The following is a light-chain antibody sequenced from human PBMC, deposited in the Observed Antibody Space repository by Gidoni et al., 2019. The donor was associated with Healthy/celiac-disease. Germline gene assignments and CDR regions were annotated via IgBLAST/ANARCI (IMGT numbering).Light chain of an antibody. CDR1: QSISSY. CDR3: QQSYSTLWT. J-gene: IGKJ1*01. CDR2: TAS. Sequence: DIQMTQSPSSLSASVGDRVTITCRASQSISSYLNWYQQKPGKAPKLLNYTASSLQSGVPSRFSGSGSGTDFTLTISILQPEDFATYYCQQSYSTLWTFGQGTKVDIK. V-gene: IGKV1-39*01.